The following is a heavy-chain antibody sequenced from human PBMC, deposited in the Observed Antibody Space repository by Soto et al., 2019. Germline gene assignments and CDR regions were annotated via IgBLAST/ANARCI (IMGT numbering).Heavy chain of an antibody. CDR3: ARRGLEGDYGDFYFDY. CDR2: IYPGDSDT. J-gene: IGHJ4*02. CDR1: GYSFTSYW. D-gene: IGHD4-17*01. V-gene: IGHV5-51*01. Sequence: GESLKLSCKGSGYSFTSYWIGWVRQMPGKGLEWMGIIYPGDSDTRYSPSFQGQVTISADKSISTAYLQWSSLKASDTAMYYCARRGLEGDYGDFYFDYWGQGTLVTVSS.